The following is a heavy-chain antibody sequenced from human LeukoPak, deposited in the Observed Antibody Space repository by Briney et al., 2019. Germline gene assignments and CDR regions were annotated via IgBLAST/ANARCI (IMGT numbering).Heavy chain of an antibody. CDR2: ISAYDGNT. CDR3: ARQYYYGSGSYHGDDALDI. V-gene: IGHV1-18*04. CDR1: GYTFNNYG. D-gene: IGHD3-10*01. Sequence: ASVKVSCKASGYTFNNYGFSWVRQAPGQGLEWMGWISAYDGNTNYAQKFQGRVTMTTDTPTSTAYMELRSLRSDDTAVYYCARQYYYGSGSYHGDDALDIWGQGTMVTVSS. J-gene: IGHJ3*02.